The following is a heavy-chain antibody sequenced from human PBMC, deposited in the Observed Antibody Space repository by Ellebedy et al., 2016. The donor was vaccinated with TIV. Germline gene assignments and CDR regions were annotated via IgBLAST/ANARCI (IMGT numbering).Heavy chain of an antibody. V-gene: IGHV3-7*01. CDR2: IKPDASEK. CDR3: AREQVLISYYGMDV. D-gene: IGHD2-21*01. J-gene: IGHJ6*02. CDR1: SFTFSNYW. Sequence: GESLKISCVGSSFTFSNYWMTWVRQAPGKGLEWVANIKPDASEKYYVDSVKGRFTISRDNAKSSLYLQLNRLRAEDTAVHYCAREQVLISYYGMDVWGQGTTVTVSS.